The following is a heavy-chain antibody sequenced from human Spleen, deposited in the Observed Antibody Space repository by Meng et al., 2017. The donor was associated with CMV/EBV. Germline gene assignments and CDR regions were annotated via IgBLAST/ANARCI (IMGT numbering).Heavy chain of an antibody. CDR2: IYSGERT. D-gene: IGHD6-19*01. V-gene: IGHV3-66*02. CDR3: ARDPVAAIEKNAYDI. J-gene: IGHJ3*02. CDR1: GFTFSSYA. Sequence: GGSLRLSCAASGFTFSSYAMSWVRQAPGKGLECVSVIYSGERTYYADSVKGRFTISRDNSKNTLYLQMNSLRREDTAVYYCARDPVAAIEKNAYDIWGQGTMVTVSS.